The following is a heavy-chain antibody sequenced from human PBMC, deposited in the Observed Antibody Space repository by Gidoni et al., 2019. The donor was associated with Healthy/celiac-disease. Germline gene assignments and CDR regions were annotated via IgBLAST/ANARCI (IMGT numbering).Heavy chain of an antibody. V-gene: IGHV4-34*01. Sequence: QVQLQQWGAGPLKPSETLSLTCAVYGGSFSGYYWTWLRQPPGTGLEWIGEINHSGSTNYNPSLKSRVTISVDTSKNQFSLKLSSVTAADTAVYYCARVTLVHTMVRGVTIYPKYFDYWGQGTLVTVSS. D-gene: IGHD3-10*01. CDR1: GGSFSGYY. CDR2: INHSGST. CDR3: ARVTLVHTMVRGVTIYPKYFDY. J-gene: IGHJ4*02.